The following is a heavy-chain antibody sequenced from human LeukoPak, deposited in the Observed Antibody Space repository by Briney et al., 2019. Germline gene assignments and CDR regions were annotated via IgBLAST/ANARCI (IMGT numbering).Heavy chain of an antibody. V-gene: IGHV4-61*01. CDR2: LSYSGST. J-gene: IGHJ4*02. CDR3: ARYPHCSSTDCYVT. D-gene: IGHD2-2*01. CDR1: GGSVSSSSYY. Sequence: PSETLSLTCTVSGGSVSSSSYYWSWIRQPPGKGLEWIGYLSYSGSTNYNPSLKSRVSISVDTSKNQFSLELSSVTAADTAVYYCARYPHCSSTDCYVTWGQGTLVIVPA.